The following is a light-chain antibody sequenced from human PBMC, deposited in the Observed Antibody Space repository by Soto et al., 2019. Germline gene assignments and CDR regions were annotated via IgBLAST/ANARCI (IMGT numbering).Light chain of an antibody. CDR3: QQYDNLPWT. CDR2: DAS. CDR1: QDISNY. J-gene: IGKJ1*01. V-gene: IGKV1-33*01. Sequence: DIQMTQSPSSLSASVGDRVTITCQASQDISNYLNWYQQKPGKAPKLLIYDASNLETGVPSRFSGSGSGTDFTFTISSLQPEDIPTYCCQQYDNLPWTFGQGTKVEIK.